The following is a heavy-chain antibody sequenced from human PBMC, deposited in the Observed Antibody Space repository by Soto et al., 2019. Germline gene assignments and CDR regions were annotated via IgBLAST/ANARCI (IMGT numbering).Heavy chain of an antibody. J-gene: IGHJ3*02. CDR3: ATGPSHYYAFDI. D-gene: IGHD1-26*01. V-gene: IGHV1-24*01. CDR2: FDPEDGET. Sequence: EASVKVSCKVSGYTLTELSMHWVRQAPGKGLEWMGGFDPEDGETIYAQKFQGRVTMTEDTSTDTAYMELSSLRSEDTAVYYCATGPSHYYAFDIWGQGTMVTVSS. CDR1: GYTLTELS.